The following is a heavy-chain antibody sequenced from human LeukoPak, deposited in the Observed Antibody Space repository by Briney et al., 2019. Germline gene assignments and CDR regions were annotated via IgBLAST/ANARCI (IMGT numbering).Heavy chain of an antibody. D-gene: IGHD3-22*01. CDR1: GFTFSSYA. CDR3: AKYRITMIVVGGAFDI. V-gene: IGHV3-23*01. J-gene: IGHJ3*02. Sequence: GGSLRLSCAASGFTFSSYAMSWVRQAPGKGLEWVSAISGSGGSTYYADSVKGRFTISRDNSKNTLYLQMNSLRAEDTAVYYCAKYRITMIVVGGAFDISGQGTMVTVSS. CDR2: ISGSGGST.